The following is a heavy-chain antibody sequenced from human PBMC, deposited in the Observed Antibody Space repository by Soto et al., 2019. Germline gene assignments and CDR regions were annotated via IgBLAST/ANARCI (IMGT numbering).Heavy chain of an antibody. J-gene: IGHJ3*02. D-gene: IGHD6-13*01. CDR3: TRVRSSSWGLDAFDI. Sequence: GGSLRLSCTASGFTFGDYAMSWFRQAPGKGLEWVGFIRSKAYGWTTEYAASVKGRFTISRDDSRNTLYLQMNSLKTEDTALYYCTRVRSSSWGLDAFDIWGQGTMVTVSS. V-gene: IGHV3-49*03. CDR1: GFTFGDYA. CDR2: IRSKAYGWTT.